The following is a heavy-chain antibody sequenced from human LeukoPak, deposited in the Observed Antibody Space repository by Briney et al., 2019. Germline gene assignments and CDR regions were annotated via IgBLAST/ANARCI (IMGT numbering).Heavy chain of an antibody. D-gene: IGHD2-15*01. CDR2: VNGGSSPI. Sequence: GGSLRLSCTASGFSISRDSMNWVRQAPGKGLEWVSYVNGGSSPIYYADSVRGRFTISRDNAKNSLYLQMNSLRAEDTAVYYCVRDNPRCCGVVPANIDDYWGQGTLVTVSS. CDR1: GFSISRDS. CDR3: VRDNPRCCGVVPANIDDY. V-gene: IGHV3-48*01. J-gene: IGHJ4*02.